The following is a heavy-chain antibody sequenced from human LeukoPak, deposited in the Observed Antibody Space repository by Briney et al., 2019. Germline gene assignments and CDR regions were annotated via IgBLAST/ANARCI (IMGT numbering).Heavy chain of an antibody. CDR2: INAGNGNT. Sequence: ASVKVSCKASGYTFTSYAMHWVRQAPGQGLEWMGWINAGNGNTKYSQKFQGRVTITRDTSASTAYMELSSLRSEDTAVYYCARDSSVSMDPLENYGLNFDYWGQGTLVTVSS. D-gene: IGHD1-7*01. V-gene: IGHV1-3*01. CDR3: ARDSSVSMDPLENYGLNFDY. J-gene: IGHJ4*02. CDR1: GYTFTSYA.